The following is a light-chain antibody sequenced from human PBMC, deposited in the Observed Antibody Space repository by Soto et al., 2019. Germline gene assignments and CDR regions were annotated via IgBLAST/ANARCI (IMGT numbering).Light chain of an antibody. V-gene: IGKV1-5*01. Sequence: DIQMTQSPSTLAPSVGDSINITSRASQSVSSWLAWYQQKPGKAPNLLIYDASSLESGVPSRFSGSGSGTEFTLTISSLQPEDIATYYCKQYDTYWTVGKGTKVDIK. CDR1: QSVSSW. CDR3: KQYDTYWT. J-gene: IGKJ1*01. CDR2: DAS.